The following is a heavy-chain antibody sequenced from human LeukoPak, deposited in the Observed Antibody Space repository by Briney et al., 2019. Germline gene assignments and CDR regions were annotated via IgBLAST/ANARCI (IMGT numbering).Heavy chain of an antibody. V-gene: IGHV3-23*01. CDR2: ITDSGGNT. CDR3: ARAGHCTNGICYTPDFDY. CDR1: GFTFSIYA. Sequence: GGSLRLSCAASGFTFSIYAMSWVRQAPGKGLEWVSAITDSGGNTYYAAPVKGRFTISRDNSKNTLYLQMNSLGAEDTALYYCARAGHCTNGICYTPDFDYWGQGTLVTVSA. D-gene: IGHD2-8*01. J-gene: IGHJ4*02.